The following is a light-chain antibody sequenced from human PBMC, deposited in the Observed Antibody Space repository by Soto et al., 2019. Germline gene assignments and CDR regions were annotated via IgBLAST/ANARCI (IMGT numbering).Light chain of an antibody. CDR3: SSFTVSSSVI. CDR2: DVS. CDR1: SSDVGSYNL. Sequence: QSVLTQPASVSGSPGQSITVSCTGSSSDVGSYNLVSWYQQYPGKAPKLMVYDVSNRPSGVSNRFSGSKSGNTASLTISGLQAEDEADYYCSSFTVSSSVIFGGGTKVTVL. J-gene: IGLJ2*01. V-gene: IGLV2-14*02.